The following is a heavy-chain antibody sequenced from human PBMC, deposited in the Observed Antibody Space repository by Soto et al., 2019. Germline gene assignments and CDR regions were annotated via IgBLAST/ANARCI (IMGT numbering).Heavy chain of an antibody. D-gene: IGHD5-18*01. CDR2: IYYSGST. Sequence: PSQTLSLTCTVSGVSIRSGVYYWSLVSQSPRRCLEWIGNIYYSGSTYYNPSLKSRLTISVDTSKNQFSLNLSSVTAADTAVYYCARDRLMATAGTARHYFGLDVWGQGTTVTVSS. V-gene: IGHV4-31*03. J-gene: IGHJ6*02. CDR1: GVSIRSGVYY. CDR3: ARDRLMATAGTARHYFGLDV.